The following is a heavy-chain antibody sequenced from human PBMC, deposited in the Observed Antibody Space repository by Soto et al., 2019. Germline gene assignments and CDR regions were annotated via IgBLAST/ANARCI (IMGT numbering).Heavy chain of an antibody. J-gene: IGHJ6*02. D-gene: IGHD6-13*01. CDR1: GGSISSGDYY. Sequence: TLSLTCTVSGGSISSGDYYWSWIRQPPGKGLEWIGYIYYSGSTYYNPSLKSRVTISVDTSKNQFSLKLSSVTAADTAVYYCARQKLVPYYYYGMDVWGQGTTVTVSS. V-gene: IGHV4-30-4*01. CDR2: IYYSGST. CDR3: ARQKLVPYYYYGMDV.